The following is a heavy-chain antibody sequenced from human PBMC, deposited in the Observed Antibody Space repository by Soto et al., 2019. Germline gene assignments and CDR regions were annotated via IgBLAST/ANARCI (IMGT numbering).Heavy chain of an antibody. V-gene: IGHV1-2*04. Sequence: QVRLLQSGAEVKKSGASVKVSCKASGYTFNAYYIHWMRQARGQGLEWMGWINPDTGGTDYAQKLQGWVTMTRNTSITTAYMELASLKIDDTAVYYCARAIARDGSSWYRGGYDSWGQGTLVTVS. CDR1: GYTFNAYY. D-gene: IGHD6-13*01. J-gene: IGHJ4*02. CDR2: INPDTGGT. CDR3: ARAIARDGSSWYRGGYDS.